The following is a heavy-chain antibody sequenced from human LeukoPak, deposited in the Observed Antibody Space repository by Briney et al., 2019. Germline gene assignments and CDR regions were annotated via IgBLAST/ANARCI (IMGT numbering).Heavy chain of an antibody. CDR1: GFTFSNAW. CDR3: ANHLACGSTSCPPFDY. CDR2: ISNSGSYI. Sequence: PGGSLRLSCAASGFTFSNAWMTWVRQAPGKGLEWVSSISNSGSYIYYADSVKGRFTISRDNAKNSLYLQMNSLRAEDTAVYYCANHLACGSTSCPPFDYWGQGTLVTVSS. V-gene: IGHV3-21*01. D-gene: IGHD2-2*01. J-gene: IGHJ4*02.